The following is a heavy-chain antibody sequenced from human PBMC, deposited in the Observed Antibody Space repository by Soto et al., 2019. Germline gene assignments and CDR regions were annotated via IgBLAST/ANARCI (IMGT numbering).Heavy chain of an antibody. CDR1: GFSLSNARMG. CDR2: IFSNDEK. Sequence: QVTLKESGPVLVKPTETLTLTCTVSGFSLSNARMGVSWIRQPPGKALEWLAHIFSNDEKSYSTSLKSRLTISKDTPQSHVVHNMTALAPVDTATYYCARIRRYSSSWSDWFAPWGQRALVTVSS. CDR3: ARIRRYSSSWSDWFAP. J-gene: IGHJ5*02. V-gene: IGHV2-26*01. D-gene: IGHD6-13*01.